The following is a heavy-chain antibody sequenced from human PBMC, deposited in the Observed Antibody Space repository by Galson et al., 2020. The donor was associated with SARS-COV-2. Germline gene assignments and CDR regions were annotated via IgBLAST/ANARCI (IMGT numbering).Heavy chain of an antibody. CDR2: ISNIGDST. Sequence: GSLRLSCSASGFTFSTYTMHWVRQAPGKGLEYVSAISNIGDSTYYADSVKGRFTISRDNSKNTLYLQMSSLRAEDTAVYYCMIFAIGYWGQGTLVTVSS. CDR1: GFTFSTYT. V-gene: IGHV3-64D*06. CDR3: MIFAIGY. J-gene: IGHJ4*02. D-gene: IGHD3-3*01.